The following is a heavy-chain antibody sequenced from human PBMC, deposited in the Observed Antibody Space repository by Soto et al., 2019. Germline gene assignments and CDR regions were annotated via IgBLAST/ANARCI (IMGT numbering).Heavy chain of an antibody. Sequence: ASVKVSCKASGYTFTSYYMHWVRQAPGQGLEWMGIINPSGGSTSYAQKFQGRVTMTRDTSTSTVYMELSSLRSEDTAVYYCARDIVVVVAATHDYYYYYGMDVWGQGTTVTVSS. V-gene: IGHV1-46*03. CDR2: INPSGGST. J-gene: IGHJ6*02. CDR1: GYTFTSYY. CDR3: ARDIVVVVAATHDYYYYYGMDV. D-gene: IGHD2-15*01.